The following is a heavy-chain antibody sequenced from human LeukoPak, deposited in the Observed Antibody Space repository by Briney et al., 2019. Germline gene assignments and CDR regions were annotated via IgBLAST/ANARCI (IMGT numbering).Heavy chain of an antibody. CDR1: GFTFSRFA. CDR2: LYSGGNT. V-gene: IGHV3-53*01. CDR3: ARESGFGELFPYAFDI. J-gene: IGHJ3*02. Sequence: GGSLRLSCEASGFTFSRFAMTWVRQAPGKGLEWVSVLYSGGNTYYTDSVKGRFAISRDYSRNTVYLQMNSLRAEDTAVYYCARESGFGELFPYAFDIWGQGTVVTVSS. D-gene: IGHD3-10*01.